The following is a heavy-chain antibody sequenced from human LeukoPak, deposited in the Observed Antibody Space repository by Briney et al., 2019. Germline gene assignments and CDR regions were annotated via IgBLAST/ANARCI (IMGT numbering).Heavy chain of an antibody. V-gene: IGHV3-7*01. CDR3: ARHDPLVRGVSDAFDI. CDR2: IKQDGSEK. Sequence: GGSLRLSCAASGFTFSSYWMSWVRQAPGKGLEWVANIKQDGSEKYYVDSVKGRFTISRDNAKNSLYLQMNSLRAEDTAVYYCARHDPLVRGVSDAFDIWGQGTMVTVSS. D-gene: IGHD3-10*01. CDR1: GFTFSSYW. J-gene: IGHJ3*02.